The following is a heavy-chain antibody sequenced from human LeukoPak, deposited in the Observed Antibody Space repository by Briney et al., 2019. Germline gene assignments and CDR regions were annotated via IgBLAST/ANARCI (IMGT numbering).Heavy chain of an antibody. CDR2: ISYDGSNK. CDR3: ARDPGGYYGHFDY. J-gene: IGHJ4*02. CDR1: GFTFSSYA. V-gene: IGHV3-30-3*01. D-gene: IGHD3-22*01. Sequence: PGRSLRLSCAASGFTFSSYAMHWVRQAPGKGLEWVAVISYDGSNKYYADSVKGRFIISRDNSKNTLYLQMNSLRAEDTAVYYCARDPGGYYGHFDYWGQGTLVTVSS.